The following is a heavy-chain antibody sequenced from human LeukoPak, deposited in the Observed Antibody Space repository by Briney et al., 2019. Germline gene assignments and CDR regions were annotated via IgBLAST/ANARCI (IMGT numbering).Heavy chain of an antibody. V-gene: IGHV4-39*01. CDR1: GGSISSSSYY. D-gene: IGHD3-10*01. CDR2: IYYSGST. CDR3: ARVSRGSGSKAYYFDY. J-gene: IGHJ4*02. Sequence: SETLSLTCTVSGGSISSSSYYWGWIRQPPGKGLEWIGSIYYSGSTYYNPFLKSRVTISVDTSKNQFSLKLSSVTAADTAVYYCARVSRGSGSKAYYFDYWGQGTLVTVSS.